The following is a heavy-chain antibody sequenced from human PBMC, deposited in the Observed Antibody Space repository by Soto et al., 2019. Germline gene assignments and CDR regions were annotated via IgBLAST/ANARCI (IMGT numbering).Heavy chain of an antibody. CDR1: GYSISSGNY. D-gene: IGHD6-19*01. Sequence: SETLSLTCAVSGYSISSGNYWGWIRQPPGKGLEWIGNIHYTRNTYYNPSLESRITISVDTSKNQFSLKLNSVTAADTAIYYCARVSSGWKSGAYYFDYWGQGTLVTSPQ. CDR2: IHYTRNT. J-gene: IGHJ4*02. CDR3: ARVSSGWKSGAYYFDY. V-gene: IGHV4-38-2*01.